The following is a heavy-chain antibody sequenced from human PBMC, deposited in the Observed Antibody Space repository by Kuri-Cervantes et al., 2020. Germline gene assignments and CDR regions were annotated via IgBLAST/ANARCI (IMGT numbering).Heavy chain of an antibody. V-gene: IGHV3-53*01. CDR3: AREDYSSSSGGMDV. CDR2: LYSGGNT. CDR1: GFTVSTSY. Sequence: GESLKISCAASGFTVSTSYMSWVRQAPGKGLEWVSTLYSGGNTYYADSVRGRFTISRDNSKNTLYLQMNSLRVDDTAVYYCAREDYSSSSGGMDVWGQGTTVTVSS. J-gene: IGHJ6*02. D-gene: IGHD6-6*01.